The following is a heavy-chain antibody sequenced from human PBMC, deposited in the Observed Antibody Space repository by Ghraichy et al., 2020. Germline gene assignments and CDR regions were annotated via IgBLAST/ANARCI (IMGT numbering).Heavy chain of an antibody. J-gene: IGHJ4*02. CDR1: GFTVSSNY. CDR2: IYNGDRT. CDR3: AREDWGW. Sequence: GGSLRLSCAASGFTVSSNYMSWVRQAPGKGLEWVSLIYNGDRTYYAESVKGRFTISRDNSKNTLYLQMNSLRVEDTAVYYCAREDWGWGGQGTLVTVSS. V-gene: IGHV3-53*01. D-gene: IGHD7-27*01.